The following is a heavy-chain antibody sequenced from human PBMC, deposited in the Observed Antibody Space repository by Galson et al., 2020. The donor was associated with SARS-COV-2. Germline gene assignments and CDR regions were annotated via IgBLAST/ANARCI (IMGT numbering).Heavy chain of an antibody. V-gene: IGHV3-33*01. CDR1: GFTFSSYG. D-gene: IGHD3-9*01. CDR3: ARDAGYYDILRGGMEV. Sequence: GGSLRLSCAASGFTFSSYGMHWVRQAPGKGLEWVAVIWYDGSNKYYADSVKGRFTISRDNSKNTLYLQMNSLRAEDTAVYYCARDAGYYDILRGGMEVWGQGTTVTVSS. J-gene: IGHJ6*02. CDR2: IWYDGSNK.